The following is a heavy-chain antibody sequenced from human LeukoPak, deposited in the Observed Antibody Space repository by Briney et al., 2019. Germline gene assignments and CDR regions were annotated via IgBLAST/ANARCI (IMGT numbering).Heavy chain of an antibody. CDR2: IYHSGST. V-gene: IGHV4-38-2*02. CDR3: ASGAIWFDP. CDR1: GASISSGYY. Sequence: PSETLSLTCTVSGASISSGYYWGWIRQPPGKGLEWIGSIYHSGSTYYNPSLKSRVTISVDTSKNQFSLKLSSVTAADTAVYYCASGAIWFDPWGQGTLVTVSS. J-gene: IGHJ5*02. D-gene: IGHD3-10*01.